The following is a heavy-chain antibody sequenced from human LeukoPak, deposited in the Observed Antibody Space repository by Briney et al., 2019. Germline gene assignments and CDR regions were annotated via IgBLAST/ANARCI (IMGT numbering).Heavy chain of an antibody. V-gene: IGHV4-4*02. CDR2: ISLIGLT. CDR1: GGSISSTNW. Sequence: PSETLSLTCDVSGGSISSTNWYSWVRQPPREGLERIGEISLIGLTNYNPSLKSRVTALLDKSTNLLSLPRTLFVAADRAVFYLSRESGGFSPFGYWGEGTLVTV. D-gene: IGHD1-26*01. CDR3: SRESGGFSPFGY. J-gene: IGHJ4*02.